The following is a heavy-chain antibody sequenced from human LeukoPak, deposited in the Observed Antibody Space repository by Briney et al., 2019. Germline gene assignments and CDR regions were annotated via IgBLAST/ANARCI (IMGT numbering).Heavy chain of an antibody. CDR1: GFTFSSYA. Sequence: GGSLRLSCAASGFTFSSYAMSWVRQAPGKGLEWVSGITATGSRTYYADSVKGRFTISRDSSKNTLYLQLNSLGVDDTAVNYCATSMGGGNIDYWGQGTLVTVSS. D-gene: IGHD3-16*01. CDR2: ITATGSRT. J-gene: IGHJ4*02. V-gene: IGHV3-23*01. CDR3: ATSMGGGNIDY.